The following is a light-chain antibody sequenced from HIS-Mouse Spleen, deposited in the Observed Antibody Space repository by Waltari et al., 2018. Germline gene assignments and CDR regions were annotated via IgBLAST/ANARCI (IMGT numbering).Light chain of an antibody. CDR2: EGS. J-gene: IGLJ2*01. Sequence: QSALTQPASVSGSPGQSITISCPGTSSDVGSYNLVTWYQQHPGKAPKLRIYEGSKRPSGVSNRFSGSKSGNTASLTISGLQAEDEADYYCCSYAGSSTFVVFGGGTKLTVL. CDR1: SSDVGSYNL. CDR3: CSYAGSSTFVV. V-gene: IGLV2-23*03.